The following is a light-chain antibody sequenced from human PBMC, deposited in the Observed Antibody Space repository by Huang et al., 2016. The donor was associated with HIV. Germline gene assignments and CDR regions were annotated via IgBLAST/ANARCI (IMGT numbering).Light chain of an antibody. CDR1: ESVSRN. Sequence: EVVMTQSPATLSGSPGERGTLSCRASESVSRNLAWYQQKPGQAPRLIIYGASTRAIDIPANFNGSGSGTDFTLTITSLQSEDFAVYYCQQYDRWPLTFGGGTKVEI. J-gene: IGKJ4*01. CDR3: QQYDRWPLT. V-gene: IGKV3-15*01. CDR2: GAS.